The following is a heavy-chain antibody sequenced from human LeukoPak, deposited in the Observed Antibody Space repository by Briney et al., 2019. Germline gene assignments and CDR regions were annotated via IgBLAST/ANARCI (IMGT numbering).Heavy chain of an antibody. V-gene: IGHV3-23*01. CDR1: GFTFSSYG. J-gene: IGHJ4*02. Sequence: GGTLRLSCAASGFTFSSYGMSWVRQAPGKGLEWVSAISGSGGSTYYADSVKGRFTISRDNSKNTLYLQMNSLRAEDTAVYCCAKDHGRDYYGSGRYDYWGQGTLVTVSS. D-gene: IGHD3-10*01. CDR2: ISGSGGST. CDR3: AKDHGRDYYGSGRYDY.